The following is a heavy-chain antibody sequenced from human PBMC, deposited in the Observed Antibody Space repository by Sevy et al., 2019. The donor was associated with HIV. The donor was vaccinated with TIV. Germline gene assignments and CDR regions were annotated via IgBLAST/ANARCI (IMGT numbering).Heavy chain of an antibody. V-gene: IGHV3-23*01. CDR2: VSGSGATT. J-gene: IGHJ3*02. D-gene: IGHD3-22*01. CDR3: AKVVYDSSGYYPMGAFDI. CDR1: GFTFVTYA. Sequence: GGSLRLSCAASGFTFVTYAMNWVRQAPGKGLEWVSGVSGSGATTLYADSVKGRFSISRDNSKNTLYLQINSLRAEDTAVYYCAKVVYDSSGYYPMGAFDIWGQGTMVTVSS.